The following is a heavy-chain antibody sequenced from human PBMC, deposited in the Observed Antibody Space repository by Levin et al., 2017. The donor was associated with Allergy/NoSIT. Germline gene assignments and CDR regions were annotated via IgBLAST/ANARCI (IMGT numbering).Heavy chain of an antibody. CDR2: IYPSDSDT. Sequence: KVSCKGSGYSFTSHWIGWVRQMPGKGLEWMGIIYPSDSDTRYSPSFQGQVTISADKSICTAYLQWRSLKASDTAIYYCARHGKTSLRFDAFDIWGQGTMVTVSS. J-gene: IGHJ3*02. CDR3: ARHGKTSLRFDAFDI. CDR1: GYSFTSHW. V-gene: IGHV5-51*01.